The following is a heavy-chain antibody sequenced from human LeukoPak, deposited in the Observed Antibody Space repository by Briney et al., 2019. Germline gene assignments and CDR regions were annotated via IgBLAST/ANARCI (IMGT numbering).Heavy chain of an antibody. J-gene: IGHJ4*02. D-gene: IGHD3-9*01. CDR2: ISSSSSYI. Sequence: GGSLRLSCAASGFTFSSYSMNWVRQAPGKGLEWVSSISSSSSYIYYADSVKGRFTISRDNAKNSLYLQMNSLRAEDTAVYCCARGKEDYDILTGYYLYYFDYWGQGTLVTVSS. CDR1: GFTFSSYS. V-gene: IGHV3-21*01. CDR3: ARGKEDYDILTGYYLYYFDY.